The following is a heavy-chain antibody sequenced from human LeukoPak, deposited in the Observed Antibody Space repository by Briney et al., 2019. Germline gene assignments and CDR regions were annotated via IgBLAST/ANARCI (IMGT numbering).Heavy chain of an antibody. Sequence: ASVKVSCKASGYTFTDYYIHWVRQAPGQGLEWMGFIYPKSGETKYAQKFQGRFTMTRDTSITTAYMELSSLRSEDTAVYYCATASLYYDSSGYYLGGYDYWGQGTLVTVSS. V-gene: IGHV1-2*02. J-gene: IGHJ4*02. D-gene: IGHD3-22*01. CDR2: IYPKSGET. CDR3: ATASLYYDSSGYYLGGYDY. CDR1: GYTFTDYY.